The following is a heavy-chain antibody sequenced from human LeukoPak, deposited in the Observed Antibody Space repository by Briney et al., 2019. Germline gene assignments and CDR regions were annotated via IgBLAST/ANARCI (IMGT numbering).Heavy chain of an antibody. D-gene: IGHD2-21*02. V-gene: IGHV1-2*02. Sequence: EASVKVSCKASGFTFTAYYIHWVRQAPGQGLEWMGYINPHSGGTSSPQKFQGRVTMTTDTSISAAYMELSSLISDDTAMYYCVRDGNELLSKNFDYWGQGTLVTVSS. CDR1: GFTFTAYY. J-gene: IGHJ4*02. CDR2: INPHSGGT. CDR3: VRDGNELLSKNFDY.